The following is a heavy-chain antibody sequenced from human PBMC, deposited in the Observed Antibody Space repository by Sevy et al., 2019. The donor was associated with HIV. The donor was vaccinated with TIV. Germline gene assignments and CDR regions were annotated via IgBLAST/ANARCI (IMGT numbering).Heavy chain of an antibody. Sequence: GGSLRLSCAASGFTFSNAWMSWVRQGPGKGLEWVGHIKSKSDGGTREYAAPVKGRFTISRDDSKNTLYLQVNSVETEDTALYYCTTYPRFGGNYYMDVWGKGTTVTVSS. J-gene: IGHJ6*03. D-gene: IGHD3-10*01. CDR3: TTYPRFGGNYYMDV. V-gene: IGHV3-15*01. CDR2: IKSKSDGGTR. CDR1: GFTFSNAW.